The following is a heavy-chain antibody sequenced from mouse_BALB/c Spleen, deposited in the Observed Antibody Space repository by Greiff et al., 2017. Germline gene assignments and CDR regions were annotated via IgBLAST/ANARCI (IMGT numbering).Heavy chain of an antibody. V-gene: IGHV3-6*02. J-gene: IGHJ3*01. CDR3: ARGIYYGNYRFAY. D-gene: IGHD2-1*01. CDR2: ISYDGSN. Sequence: EVQLQQSGPGLVKPSQSLSLTCSVTGYSITSGYYWNWIRQFPGNKLEWMGYISYDGSNNYNPSLKNRISITRDTSKNQFFLKLNSVTTEDTATYYCARGIYYGNYRFAYWGQGTLVTVSA. CDR1: GYSITSGYY.